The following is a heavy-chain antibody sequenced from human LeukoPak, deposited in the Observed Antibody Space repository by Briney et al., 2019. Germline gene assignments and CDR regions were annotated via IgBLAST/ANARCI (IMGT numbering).Heavy chain of an antibody. CDR1: GYTFTSYY. CDR3: GRKGNAFDI. CDR2: VNPSGGTT. V-gene: IGHV1-46*01. Sequence: ASVKVSCKASGYTFTSYYMHWVRQAPGQGLEWMGTVNPSGGTTTYAQKFQGRVAMTRDTSTSTLYMELSSLRSEDTAVYYCGRKGNAFDIWGQGTMVTVSS. J-gene: IGHJ3*02.